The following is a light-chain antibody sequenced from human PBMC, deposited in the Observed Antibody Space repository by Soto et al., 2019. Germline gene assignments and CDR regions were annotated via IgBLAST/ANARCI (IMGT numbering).Light chain of an antibody. V-gene: IGKV1-39*01. Sequence: DIQMTQSPSSLSASVGDRVTITCRASQSISSYLNWYQQKPGKAPKLLIYAASSLQSGVPSRFSGSGSGTAFTHTISSLHAEDFATYYCQQSYSTPFTFGPGNKVDIK. CDR1: QSISSY. J-gene: IGKJ3*01. CDR3: QQSYSTPFT. CDR2: AAS.